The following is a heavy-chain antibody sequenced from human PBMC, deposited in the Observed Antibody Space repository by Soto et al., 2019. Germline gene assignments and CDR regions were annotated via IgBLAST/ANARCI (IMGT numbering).Heavy chain of an antibody. Sequence: GESLKISCKGSGYSFTSYWISWVRQMPGKVLEWMGRIDPSDSYTNYSPSFQGHVTISADKSISTAYLQWSSLKASDTAMYYCARAFYGEPGRGMDVWGQGXTVTVYS. J-gene: IGHJ6*02. V-gene: IGHV5-10-1*01. CDR2: IDPSDSYT. CDR1: GYSFTSYW. D-gene: IGHD4-17*01. CDR3: ARAFYGEPGRGMDV.